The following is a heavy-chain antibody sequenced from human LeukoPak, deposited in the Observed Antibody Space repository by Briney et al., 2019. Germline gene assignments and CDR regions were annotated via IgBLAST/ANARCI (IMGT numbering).Heavy chain of an antibody. V-gene: IGHV1-18*01. CDR2: ISAYNGYT. J-gene: IGHJ6*03. D-gene: IGHD1-26*01. CDR1: GYTFTSYG. Sequence: GASVKVSCKASGYTFTSYGFSWVRQAPGQGLEWMGWISAYNGYTYNSQKFQDRVTMTTDTSTTTAYMELRSLKFDDAAFYYCARVNMVGPILEDYYFYMDVWGEGTAVTVSS. CDR3: ARVNMVGPILEDYYFYMDV.